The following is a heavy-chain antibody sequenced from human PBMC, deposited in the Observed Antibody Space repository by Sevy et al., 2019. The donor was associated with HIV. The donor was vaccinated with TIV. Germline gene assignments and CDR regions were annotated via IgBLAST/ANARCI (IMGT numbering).Heavy chain of an antibody. CDR3: AKEEAPNRNIRYCSGDNCFYNSFDP. J-gene: IGHJ5*02. D-gene: IGHD2-15*01. Sequence: GGSLRLSCAASGFTFSDYAMHWVRQAPGKGLEWVSIISSDGITKYYADSVKGRFPISRDNSENSLYLKMNSLRPGDTAVYYCAKEEAPNRNIRYCSGDNCFYNSFDPWGQGTLVTVSS. CDR2: ISSDGITK. V-gene: IGHV3-30-3*01. CDR1: GFTFSDYA.